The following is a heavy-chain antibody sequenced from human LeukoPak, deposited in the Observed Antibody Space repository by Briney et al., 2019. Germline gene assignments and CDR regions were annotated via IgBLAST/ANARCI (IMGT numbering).Heavy chain of an antibody. CDR2: ISGSGGST. CDR1: GFTFSSYA. Sequence: GGSLRLSCADSGFTFSSYAMSWVRQAPGKGLEWVSGISGSGGSTYYADSVKGRFTISRDNSKNTLYLQMNSLRVEDTAVYYCAKVRSSTTSEYWGQGTLVTVSS. V-gene: IGHV3-23*01. D-gene: IGHD2-2*01. J-gene: IGHJ4*02. CDR3: AKVRSSTTSEY.